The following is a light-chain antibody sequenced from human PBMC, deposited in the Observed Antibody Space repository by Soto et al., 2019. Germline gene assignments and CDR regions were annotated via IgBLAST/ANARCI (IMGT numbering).Light chain of an antibody. J-gene: IGKJ1*01. CDR1: QSVSITY. CDR3: QQYDTSPWT. Sequence: ELVLTQSPGTLSLSPGDRATLSCRGSQSVSITYLAWYQQKPGQAPRLLIYGGSSRATGIPDRFSGSGSGTDFTLTISRLEPEDFAVYYCQQYDTSPWTFGQGTKVEI. V-gene: IGKV3-20*01. CDR2: GGS.